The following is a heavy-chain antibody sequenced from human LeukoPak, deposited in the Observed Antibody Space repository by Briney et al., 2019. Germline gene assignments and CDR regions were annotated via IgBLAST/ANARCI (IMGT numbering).Heavy chain of an antibody. CDR1: GFTFSSYG. CDR2: ISYDGSNK. Sequence: GRSLRLSCAASGFTFSSYGMPWVRQAPGKGLEWVAVISYDGSNKYYADSVKGRFTISRDNSKNTLYLQMNSLRAEDTAVYYCAKDMYYYDSSGYFFDYWGQGTLVTVSS. D-gene: IGHD3-22*01. CDR3: AKDMYYYDSSGYFFDY. V-gene: IGHV3-30*18. J-gene: IGHJ4*02.